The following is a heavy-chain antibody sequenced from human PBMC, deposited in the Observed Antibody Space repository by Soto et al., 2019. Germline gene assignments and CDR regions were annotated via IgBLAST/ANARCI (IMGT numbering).Heavy chain of an antibody. CDR1: GYTFTSYA. CDR2: INPTGGRA. D-gene: IGHD3-10*01. Sequence: ASVTVACKASGYTFTSYAMRWVRQAPGQRLEWMGVINPTGGRASYAPKFQGRVTLTRDTSTSTAYMELSSLRSDDTAVYFCSRLTTMVREINDDPFDFWGQGTLVTVSS. J-gene: IGHJ4*03. CDR3: SRLTTMVREINDDPFDF. V-gene: IGHV1-46*03.